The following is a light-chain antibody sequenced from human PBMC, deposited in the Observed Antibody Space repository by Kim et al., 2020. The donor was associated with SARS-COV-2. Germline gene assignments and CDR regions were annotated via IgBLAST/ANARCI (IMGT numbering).Light chain of an antibody. V-gene: IGKV3-15*01. CDR2: DAS. J-gene: IGKJ2*01. CDR3: QQYDNWPPMYT. Sequence: EIVMTQSPATQSVSPGERATLSCRASQNIASNLAWYQQKPGQAPRLLIYDASTRATGIPARFSGSGSGTEFTLTISSLQSEDFAVYYCQQYDNWPPMYTFGQGTKLEI. CDR1: QNIASN.